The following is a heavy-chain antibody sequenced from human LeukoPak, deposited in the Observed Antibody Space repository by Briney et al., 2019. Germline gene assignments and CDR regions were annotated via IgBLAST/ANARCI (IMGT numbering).Heavy chain of an antibody. D-gene: IGHD5-24*01. CDR1: GGSISGYY. CDR3: ARRGDGYNSVDD. V-gene: IGHV4-59*08. J-gene: IGHJ4*02. CDR2: IYYSGST. Sequence: SETLSLTCTVSGGSISGYYWSWIRQPPGKGLEWIGYIYYSGSTNYNPSLKSRVTISVVSSKNQFSLKLSSVTAADTAVYYCARRGDGYNSVDDWGQGTLVTVYS.